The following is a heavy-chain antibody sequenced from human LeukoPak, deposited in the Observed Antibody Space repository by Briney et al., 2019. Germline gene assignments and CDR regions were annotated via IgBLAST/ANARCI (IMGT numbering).Heavy chain of an antibody. CDR3: AREPDYYSMYYYYMDV. CDR1: GYTFSNYW. D-gene: IGHD3-22*01. V-gene: IGHV3-7*01. CDR2: INQDGSEK. J-gene: IGHJ6*03. Sequence: GGSLRLSCVASGYTFSNYWMSWVRQAPGKGLEWVANINQDGSEKYYMDSVKGRFTISRDNAKNSQYLQMNSLRAEDTAVFYCAREPDYYSMYYYYMDVWGKGTTVTVSS.